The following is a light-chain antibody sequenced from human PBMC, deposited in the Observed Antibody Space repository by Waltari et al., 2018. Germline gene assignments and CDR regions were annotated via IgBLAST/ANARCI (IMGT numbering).Light chain of an antibody. Sequence: SYELTQPPSVSVSPGQTASITSSGDKLGDKYACWYQQKPGQSPVVVLYQDTKRPSGIPERFSGSNSGNTATLTISGTQAMDEADYYCQAWDSSTYHVVFGGGTKLTVL. J-gene: IGLJ2*01. CDR1: KLGDKY. V-gene: IGLV3-1*01. CDR3: QAWDSSTYHVV. CDR2: QDT.